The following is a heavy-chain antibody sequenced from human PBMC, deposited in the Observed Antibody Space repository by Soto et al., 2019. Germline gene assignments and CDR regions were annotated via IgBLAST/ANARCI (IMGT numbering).Heavy chain of an antibody. V-gene: IGHV3-33*01. CDR1: GFTFNTCS. CDR2: IWYDGTQK. CDR3: ARAGGTTVTGLWHFDS. J-gene: IGHJ4*02. D-gene: IGHD4-17*01. Sequence: HPVGSLRLSCEASGFTFNTCSMHWVRQPPGKGLEWLAAIWYDGTQKYYADSVKGRFIISRDNSKKTLYLEMNSLRAEDTAVYYCARAGGTTVTGLWHFDSWGQGTLVTVS.